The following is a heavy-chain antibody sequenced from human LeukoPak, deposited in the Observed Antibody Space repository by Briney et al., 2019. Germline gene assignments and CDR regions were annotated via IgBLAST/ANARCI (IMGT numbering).Heavy chain of an antibody. Sequence: GSLRLSCTASGFTFGDYAMSWFRQAPGKGPEWVGFIRSKAYGGTTEYAASVKGRFTISRDDSKSIAYLQMNSLKTEDTAEYYCTRDHTLPPPYYFDYWGQGTLVTVSS. CDR3: TRDHTLPPPYYFDY. J-gene: IGHJ4*02. V-gene: IGHV3-49*03. D-gene: IGHD2-2*02. CDR2: IRSKAYGGTT. CDR1: GFTFGDYA.